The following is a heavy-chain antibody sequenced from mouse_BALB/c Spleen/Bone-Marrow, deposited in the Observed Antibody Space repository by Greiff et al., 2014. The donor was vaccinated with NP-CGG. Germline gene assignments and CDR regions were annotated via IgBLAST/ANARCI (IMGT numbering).Heavy chain of an antibody. CDR2: ISSGSSTI. J-gene: IGHJ4*01. Sequence: DVMLEESGGGLVQPGGSRKLSCAASGFTFSSFGMHWVRQAPEKGLEWVAYISSGSSTIYYADTVKGRFTISRDNPKNTLFLQMTSLRSEDTAMYYCARDDYDYAMDYWGQGTSVTVSS. CDR3: ARDDYDYAMDY. CDR1: GFTFSSFG. D-gene: IGHD2-4*01. V-gene: IGHV5-17*02.